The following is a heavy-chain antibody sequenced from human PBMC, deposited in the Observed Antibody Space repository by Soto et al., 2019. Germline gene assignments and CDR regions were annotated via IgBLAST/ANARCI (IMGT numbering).Heavy chain of an antibody. Sequence: QVHLQESGPGLVKPSETLSLTCGVSGDSISSVNWWSWVRQSPGKGLEWIGEIYHSGTTNYNPSLQSRVTMSVAKSKNHLSLQLPSVTAADTAVYYCATFSGFFTISPFDAWGQGILVTVSS. V-gene: IGHV4-4*02. D-gene: IGHD3-10*01. J-gene: IGHJ5*02. CDR3: ATFSGFFTISPFDA. CDR2: IYHSGTT. CDR1: GDSISSVNW.